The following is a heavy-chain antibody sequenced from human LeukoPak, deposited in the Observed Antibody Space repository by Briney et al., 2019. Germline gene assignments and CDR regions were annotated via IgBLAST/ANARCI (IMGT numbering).Heavy chain of an antibody. D-gene: IGHD6-13*01. CDR2: INPNSGGT. V-gene: IGHV1-2*02. CDR3: AKGKLAAAGLDY. CDR1: GYTFTGYY. J-gene: IGHJ4*02. Sequence: GASVKVSCKASGYTFTGYYMHWVRQAPGQGLEWMGWINPNSGGTYYAQNLQGRVTMSRDTSIGTVYMELSSLRSDDTAVYYCAKGKLAAAGLDYWGQGTLVTVSS.